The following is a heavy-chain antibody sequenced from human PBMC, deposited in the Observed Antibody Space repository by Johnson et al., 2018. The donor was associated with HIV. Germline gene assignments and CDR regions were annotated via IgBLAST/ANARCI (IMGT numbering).Heavy chain of an antibody. CDR2: ISMSGRTI. J-gene: IGHJ3*02. CDR3: AKDIEWELQNDAFDI. Sequence: QMLLVESGGGLVKPGGSLRLSCAASGFTFSDYYMSWIRQAPGKGLEWVSYISMSGRTIYYADSVKGRFTISRDNAKNSLYLQMNSLRAEDTALYYCAKDIEWELQNDAFDIWGQGTMVTVSS. V-gene: IGHV3-11*01. D-gene: IGHD1-26*01. CDR1: GFTFSDYY.